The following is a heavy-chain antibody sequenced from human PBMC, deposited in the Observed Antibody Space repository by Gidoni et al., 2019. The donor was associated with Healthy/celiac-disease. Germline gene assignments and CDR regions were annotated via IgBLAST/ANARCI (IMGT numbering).Heavy chain of an antibody. J-gene: IGHJ4*02. D-gene: IGHD4-17*01. Sequence: QVQLQESGPGLVTPSQTLSLTCTVYGGSISSGGYYWSWIRQHPGTGLEWIGYIYYSRITYYNPSLKIRVTISVDTSKNQFSLKLSSVTAADTAVYYCARASVTTGPGLDYWGQGTLVTVSS. CDR2: IYYSRIT. CDR1: GGSISSGGYY. CDR3: ARASVTTGPGLDY. V-gene: IGHV4-31*03.